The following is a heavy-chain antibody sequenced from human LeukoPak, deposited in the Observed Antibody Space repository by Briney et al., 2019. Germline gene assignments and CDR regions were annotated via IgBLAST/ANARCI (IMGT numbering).Heavy chain of an antibody. CDR1: GLSLSSFG. V-gene: IGHV3-33*01. CDR2: IGYDGSHE. D-gene: IGHD5-24*01. J-gene: IGHJ4*02. Sequence: GGSLRLSCAASGLSLSSFGMHWVRQAPGKGLEWVAGIGYDGSHESEAESVKGRFTISRDNSRNTVYLQMDSLRVDDTAVYYCARGSRELDYWGQGTLVIVSS. CDR3: ARGSRELDY.